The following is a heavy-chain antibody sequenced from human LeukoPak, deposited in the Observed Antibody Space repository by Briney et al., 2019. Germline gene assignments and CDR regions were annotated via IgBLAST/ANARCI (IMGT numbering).Heavy chain of an antibody. D-gene: IGHD2-2*01. V-gene: IGHV4-34*01. CDR2: INHSGST. CDR1: GGSFSGYY. J-gene: IGHJ5*02. Sequence: SETLSLTCAVYGGSFSGYYWGWIRQPPGKGLEWIGEINHSGSTNYNPSLKSRVTISVDTSKNQFSLKLSSVAAADTAVYYCARVRRVVPAAMAHNWFDPWGQGTLVTVSS. CDR3: ARVRRVVPAAMAHNWFDP.